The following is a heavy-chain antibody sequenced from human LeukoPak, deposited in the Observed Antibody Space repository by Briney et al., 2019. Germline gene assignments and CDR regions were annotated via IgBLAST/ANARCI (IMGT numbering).Heavy chain of an antibody. CDR3: ARDSCDYIAMDV. Sequence: KPSETLSLTCTVSGVSLTTYYWSWVREPPGKGVEWVGYVHHTGSADYNPSLKSRVSISLDMSKSQFSLMLTSATAADTAIYYCARDSCDYIAMDVWGPGTTVTVSS. J-gene: IGHJ6*02. V-gene: IGHV4-59*01. CDR1: GVSLTTYY. CDR2: VHHTGSA. D-gene: IGHD4-11*01.